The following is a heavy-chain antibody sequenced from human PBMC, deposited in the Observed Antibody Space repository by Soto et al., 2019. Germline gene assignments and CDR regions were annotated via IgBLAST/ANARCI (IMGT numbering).Heavy chain of an antibody. CDR3: SSHPFGVATSGFDV. V-gene: IGHV4-4*02. D-gene: IGHD3-3*01. J-gene: IGHJ3*01. CDR1: GGSISSTNW. CDR2: IHHSGST. Sequence: PSETLSLTCAVSGGSISSTNWWIWVRQPPGKGLEWIGEIHHSGSTNYNPSLKSRVPISVDKSMNPFSLKLSSMTPPDTAFYFFSSHPFGVATSGFDVWGQGPMVT.